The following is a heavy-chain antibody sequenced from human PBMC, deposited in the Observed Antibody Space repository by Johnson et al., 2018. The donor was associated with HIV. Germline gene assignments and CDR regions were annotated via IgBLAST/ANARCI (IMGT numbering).Heavy chain of an antibody. Sequence: VQLVESGGGVVRPGGSPRLSCAASGFTFDDYGMSWVRQAPGKGLEWVSGINWNGGSTGYADSVKGRFTISRDNSKNTLYLQMNSLRAEDTAVYYCARACRDGYTCDAFDIWGQGTMVTVSS. J-gene: IGHJ3*02. CDR1: GFTFDDYG. V-gene: IGHV3-20*04. D-gene: IGHD5-24*01. CDR3: ARACRDGYTCDAFDI. CDR2: INWNGGST.